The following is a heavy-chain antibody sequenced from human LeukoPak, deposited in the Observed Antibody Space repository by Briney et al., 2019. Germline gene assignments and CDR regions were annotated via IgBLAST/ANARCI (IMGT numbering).Heavy chain of an antibody. CDR3: ARDHYDSSGYDLMVAFDI. V-gene: IGHV3-11*01. D-gene: IGHD3-22*01. CDR2: ISSSGSTI. CDR1: GFTFSDYY. J-gene: IGHJ3*02. Sequence: GGSLRLSCAASGFTFSDYYMSWIRLAPGKGLEWVSYISSSGSTIYYADSVKGRFTISRDNAKNSLYLQMNSLRAEDTAVYYCARDHYDSSGYDLMVAFDIWGQGTMVTVSS.